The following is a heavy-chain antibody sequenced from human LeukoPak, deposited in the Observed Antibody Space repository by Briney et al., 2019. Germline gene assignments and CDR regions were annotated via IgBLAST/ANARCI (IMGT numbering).Heavy chain of an antibody. V-gene: IGHV1-2*02. CDR3: ARAPNNWNDLIVAY. CDR1: GYTFTVYY. CDR2: INPNSGGT. J-gene: IGHJ4*02. Sequence: ASVKVSFKASGYTFTVYYIHWVRQAPGQGLEWMGWINPNSGGTNYAQRFQGRVTMTRDTSISTAYMELSRLRSDDTAVYYCARAPNNWNDLIVAYWGQGALVTVSS. D-gene: IGHD1-1*01.